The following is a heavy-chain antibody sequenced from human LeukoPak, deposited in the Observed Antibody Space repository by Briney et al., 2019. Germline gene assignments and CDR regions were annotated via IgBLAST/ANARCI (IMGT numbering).Heavy chain of an antibody. CDR2: ISGSGGST. V-gene: IGHV3-23*01. Sequence: GGSLRLSCAASGFTFSSYAMSWVRQAPGKGLEWVSAISGSGGSTYYADSVKGRFTISRDNSKNTLYLQTNSLRAEDTAVYYCAKDGTTMIVVVYYFDYWGQGTLVTVSS. CDR3: AKDGTTMIVVVYYFDY. CDR1: GFTFSSYA. J-gene: IGHJ4*02. D-gene: IGHD3-22*01.